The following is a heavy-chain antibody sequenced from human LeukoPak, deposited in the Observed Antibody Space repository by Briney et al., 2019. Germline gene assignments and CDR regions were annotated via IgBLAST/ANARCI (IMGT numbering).Heavy chain of an antibody. CDR3: ARVDAASLAVHY. Sequence: ASVKVSCTASGYTFTGYYLNWVRQAPGQGLEWMGRITPNSGGTNSGQKFQGRVTMTRDTSISTAYLELSSLTFDDTAVYYCARVDAASLAVHYWGQGTLVTVSS. D-gene: IGHD6-13*01. V-gene: IGHV1-2*02. CDR2: ITPNSGGT. J-gene: IGHJ4*02. CDR1: GYTFTGYY.